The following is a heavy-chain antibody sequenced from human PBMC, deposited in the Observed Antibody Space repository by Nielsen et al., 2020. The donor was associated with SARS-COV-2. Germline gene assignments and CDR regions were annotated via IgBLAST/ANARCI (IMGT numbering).Heavy chain of an antibody. D-gene: IGHD3-3*01. Sequence: GGSLRLSCAASGFTFSTYNMNWVRQAPGKGLEWVSYISSSGSDISYARSVKGRFTISRDNAGNSLFLHMDSLRDEDTAVYYCVRDREWAFDLWGQGTLVTVSS. CDR2: ISSSGSDI. CDR3: VRDREWAFDL. CDR1: GFTFSTYN. J-gene: IGHJ4*02. V-gene: IGHV3-48*02.